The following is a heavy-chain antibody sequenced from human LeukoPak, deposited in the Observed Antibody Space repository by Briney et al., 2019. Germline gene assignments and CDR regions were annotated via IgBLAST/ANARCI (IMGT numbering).Heavy chain of an antibody. V-gene: IGHV1-2*06. CDR2: INPNSGGT. Sequence: GASVKVSCKAPGYTFTGYYMHWVRQAPGQGLEWMGRINPNSGGTNYAQKFQGRVTMTRDTSISTAYMELSRLRSDDTAVYYCARESSSGWTDLDYWGQGTLVTVSS. D-gene: IGHD6-19*01. J-gene: IGHJ4*02. CDR3: ARESSSGWTDLDY. CDR1: GYTFTGYY.